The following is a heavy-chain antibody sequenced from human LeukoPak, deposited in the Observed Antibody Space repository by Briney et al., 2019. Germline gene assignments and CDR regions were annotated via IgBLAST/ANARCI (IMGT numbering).Heavy chain of an antibody. CDR1: GASITKYY. CDR3: ARDGAMVRGVYFYYYGLDV. Sequence: PSETLSLTCTVSGASITKYYWSWIRQPPGKGLEWIGYIYYSGSTNYNPSLKSRVTISVDTSKNQFSLKLSSVTAADTAVYYCARDGAMVRGVYFYYYGLDVWGQGTTVTVSS. V-gene: IGHV4-59*01. CDR2: IYYSGST. J-gene: IGHJ6*02. D-gene: IGHD3-10*01.